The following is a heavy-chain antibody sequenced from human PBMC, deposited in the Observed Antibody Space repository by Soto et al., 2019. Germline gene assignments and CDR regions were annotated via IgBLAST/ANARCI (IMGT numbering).Heavy chain of an antibody. CDR1: GFTFSTYV. V-gene: IGHV3-64*04. CDR2: ISSNGGRP. CDR3: ASTWSGGTGSFDY. D-gene: IGHD3-3*01. J-gene: IGHJ4*02. Sequence: ASLRLSCSASGFTFSTYVLHCVRPAPGRGLKYISAISSNGGRPYYADSVKGSFTISRDNSKNTLYLHMNSLRAEDTAVYYCASTWSGGTGSFDYCGQGTLVTDSS.